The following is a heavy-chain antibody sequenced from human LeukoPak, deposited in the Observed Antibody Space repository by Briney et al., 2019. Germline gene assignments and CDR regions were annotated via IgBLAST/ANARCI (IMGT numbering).Heavy chain of an antibody. J-gene: IGHJ4*02. CDR3: TTLTYCSSSSCRYM. CDR1: GFTFSNAW. CDR2: IKSKTDGGTT. D-gene: IGHD2-2*01. V-gene: IGHV3-15*01. Sequence: PGGSLRLSCVASGFTFSNAWMSWVRQAPGKGLEWVGRIKSKTDGGTTDYAAPVKGRFTISRDDSKNTLYLQMNSLKTEDTAVYNCTTLTYCSSSSCRYMWGQGTLVTVSP.